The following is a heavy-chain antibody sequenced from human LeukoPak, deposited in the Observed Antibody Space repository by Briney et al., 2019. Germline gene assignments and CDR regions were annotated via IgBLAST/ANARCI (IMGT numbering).Heavy chain of an antibody. CDR3: AKDEPRAGF. D-gene: IGHD6-25*01. CDR1: GFTFSSHT. CDR2: ISYDGSTK. V-gene: IGHV3-30*04. Sequence: GRSLRLSCAASGFTFSSHTMHWVRQAPGKGLDWVALISYDGSTKYYADSVKGRFTISRDQSKNTLSLQMNSLRAEDTAVYYCAKDEPRAGFWGQGTLVTVSS. J-gene: IGHJ4*02.